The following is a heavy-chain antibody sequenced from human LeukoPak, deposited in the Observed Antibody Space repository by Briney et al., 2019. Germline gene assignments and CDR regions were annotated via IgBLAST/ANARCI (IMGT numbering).Heavy chain of an antibody. Sequence: SVKVSSKASGYTLTGYYMHWVRQAPGKGLEWMGWINPNSGGTNYAQKFQGRVTMTRDTSISTAYMELSRLRSDDTAVYYCAGAGGGDNWFDPWGQGTLVTVSS. V-gene: IGHV1-2*02. D-gene: IGHD3-16*01. CDR2: INPNSGGT. J-gene: IGHJ5*02. CDR3: AGAGGGDNWFDP. CDR1: GYTLTGYY.